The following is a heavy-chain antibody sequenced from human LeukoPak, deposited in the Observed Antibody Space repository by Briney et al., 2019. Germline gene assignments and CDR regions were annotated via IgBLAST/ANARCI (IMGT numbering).Heavy chain of an antibody. J-gene: IGHJ4*02. CDR2: IRYDGSNK. CDR1: GFTFSSYG. D-gene: IGHD5-18*01. Sequence: PGGSLRLSXAASGFTFSSYGMHWVRQAPGKGLEWVAFIRYDGSNKYYADSVKGRFTISRDNSKNTLYLQMNSLRAEDTAVYYCANIRGYSLRSPLAYWGQGTLVTVSS. V-gene: IGHV3-30*02. CDR3: ANIRGYSLRSPLAY.